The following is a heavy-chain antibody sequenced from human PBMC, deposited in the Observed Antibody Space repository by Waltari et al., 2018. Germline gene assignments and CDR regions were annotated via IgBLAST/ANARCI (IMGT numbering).Heavy chain of an antibody. CDR2: ISWKSGSI. V-gene: IGHV3-9*01. CDR1: GFTFDDYA. CDR3: AKEGRPTDIVVVPAAIGYYYYMDV. Sequence: EVQLVESGGGLVQPGRSLRLSCAASGFTFDDYAMHWVRQAPGKGLEWVSGISWKSGSIGYADSVKGRFTISRDNAKNSLYLQMNSLRAEDTALYYCAKEGRPTDIVVVPAAIGYYYYMDVWGKGTTVTVSS. D-gene: IGHD2-2*02. J-gene: IGHJ6*03.